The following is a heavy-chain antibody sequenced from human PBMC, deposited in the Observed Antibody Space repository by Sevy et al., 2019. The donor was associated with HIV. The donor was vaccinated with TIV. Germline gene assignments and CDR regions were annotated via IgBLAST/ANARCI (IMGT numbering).Heavy chain of an antibody. D-gene: IGHD2-15*01. Sequence: GGSLRLSCAASGFTFSNAWMSWVRQAPGKGLEWVGRIKSKTDGGTTDYAAPVKGRFTISRDDSKNTLELQMSSLKTENTAVYYCTTEIVVVVAATSTPTIDYWGQGTLVTVSS. CDR1: GFTFSNAW. CDR3: TTEIVVVVAATSTPTIDY. CDR2: IKSKTDGGTT. J-gene: IGHJ4*02. V-gene: IGHV3-15*01.